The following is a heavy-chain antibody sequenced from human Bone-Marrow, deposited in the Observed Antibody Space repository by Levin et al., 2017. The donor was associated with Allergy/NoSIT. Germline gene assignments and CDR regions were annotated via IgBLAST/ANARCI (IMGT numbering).Heavy chain of an antibody. CDR3: LRGDDC. CDR1: GFTFSTSW. J-gene: IGHJ4*02. Sequence: GGSLRLSCAASGFTFSTSWMNWVRQTPEKGLEWVANISPDGSDKRHVDSVKGRFTISRDNAKNSLYLQMNSLRVEDTAVYYCLRGDDCWGQGTLVTVSS. V-gene: IGHV3-7*01. CDR2: ISPDGSDK.